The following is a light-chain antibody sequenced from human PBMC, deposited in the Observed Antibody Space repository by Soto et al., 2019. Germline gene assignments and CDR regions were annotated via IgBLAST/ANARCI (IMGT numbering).Light chain of an antibody. CDR2: GAS. V-gene: IGKV3-20*01. J-gene: IGKJ2*01. CDR3: QQYGSSSYT. CDR1: QSVSGTY. Sequence: EIVLTQSPGTLSLSPGERATLSCRASQSVSGTYLAWYQQKPGQAPRLLIYGASTRATGIPDRFSGSESGTDFTVTISSLRPEDFAVYYCQQYGSSSYTFGQGTKLEIK.